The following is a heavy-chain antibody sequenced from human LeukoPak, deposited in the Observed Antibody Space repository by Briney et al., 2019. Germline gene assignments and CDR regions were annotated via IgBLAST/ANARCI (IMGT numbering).Heavy chain of an antibody. CDR3: AREAVAGTGTENDY. D-gene: IGHD6-19*01. CDR1: GCTFTGYY. CDR2: INPNSGGT. J-gene: IGHJ4*02. V-gene: IGHV1-2*02. Sequence: ASVTVSCKASGCTFTGYYMHWVRQAPGQGLEWMGWINPNSGGTNYAQKFQGRVTMTRDTSISTAYMELSRLRSDDTAVYYCAREAVAGTGTENDYWGQGTLVTVSS.